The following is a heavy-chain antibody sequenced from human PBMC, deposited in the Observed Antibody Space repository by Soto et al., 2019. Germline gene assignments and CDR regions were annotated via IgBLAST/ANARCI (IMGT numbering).Heavy chain of an antibody. CDR2: ISSSGGST. CDR1: GFTFSTYA. D-gene: IGHD3-16*01. CDR3: AKDHWGSY. V-gene: IGHV3-23*01. J-gene: IGHJ4*02. Sequence: VGSLRLSCAASGFTFSTYAMSWVRQAPGKGLEWVSAISSSGGSTYYADSVKGRFTISRDNSKNTLYLQMNSLRAEDTALYYCAKDHWGSYSGQGTLVTVSS.